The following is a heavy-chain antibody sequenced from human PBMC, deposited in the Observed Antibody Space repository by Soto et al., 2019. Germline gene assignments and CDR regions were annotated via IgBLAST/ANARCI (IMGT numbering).Heavy chain of an antibody. CDR1: GGTFTNYE. V-gene: IGHV3-48*03. CDR2: ISSSGRST. J-gene: IGHJ4*02. CDR3: ARPTQPVIPAWNTPPAF. Sequence: GGPLRLCCEASGGTFTNYEMNWVRQAPGKGLEWVSYISSSGRSTYYADSVKGRFTISRDRSKNSRYLQMNSLRAEDTAVYYFARPTQPVIPAWNTPPAFGGGGTLDPVS. D-gene: IGHD2-2*01.